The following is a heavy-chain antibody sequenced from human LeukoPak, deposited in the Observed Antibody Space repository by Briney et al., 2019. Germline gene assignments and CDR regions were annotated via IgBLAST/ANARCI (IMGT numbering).Heavy chain of an antibody. CDR3: ARSTGGEKQFDY. V-gene: IGHV4-34*01. CDR2: VNHSGST. J-gene: IGHJ4*02. D-gene: IGHD4-17*01. Sequence: SETLSLTCAVYGGSFSGYYWSWIRQPPGKGLEWIGEVNHSGSTNYNPSLKSRVPISVDTSKNQFSLKLSSVTAADTAVYYCARSTGGEKQFDYWGQGTLVTVSS. CDR1: GGSFSGYY.